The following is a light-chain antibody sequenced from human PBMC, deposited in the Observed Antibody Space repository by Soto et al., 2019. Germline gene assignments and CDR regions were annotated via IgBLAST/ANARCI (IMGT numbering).Light chain of an antibody. V-gene: IGLV1-40*01. CDR3: QSYDSSLSGVV. Sequence: QSVLTQPPSVSGAPGQRVTISCTGSSTNIGADYGVHWYQQLPGTAPKVLIYHNTNRPSGVPDRFSGSKSGASASLAITGLQAEDEADYYCQSYDSSLSGVVFGGGTKLTVL. J-gene: IGLJ2*01. CDR2: HNT. CDR1: STNIGADYG.